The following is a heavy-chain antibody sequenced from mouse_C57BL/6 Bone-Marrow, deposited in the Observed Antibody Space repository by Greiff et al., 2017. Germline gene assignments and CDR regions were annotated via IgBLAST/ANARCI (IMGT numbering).Heavy chain of an antibody. CDR3: ARDYYSNYEGSKNAMDY. Sequence: QVQLQQPGAELVRPGSSVKLSCKASGYTFTSYWMDWVKQRPGQGLEWIGNIYPSDSETHYNQKFKDKATLTVDKSSSTAYMQLSSLTSEDSAVYYCARDYYSNYEGSKNAMDYWGQGTSVTVSS. CDR2: IYPSDSET. V-gene: IGHV1-61*01. J-gene: IGHJ4*01. CDR1: GYTFTSYW. D-gene: IGHD2-5*01.